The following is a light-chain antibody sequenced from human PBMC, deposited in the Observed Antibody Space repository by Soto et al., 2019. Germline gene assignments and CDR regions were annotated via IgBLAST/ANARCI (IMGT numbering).Light chain of an antibody. Sequence: QSVLTQPPSVSGAPGQRVTISCTGASSNIGAGYDVHWYQQLPGTAPKLLIYVNINRPSGVPDRFSASRSDSSASLAITGLQAEDEADYYCHCYDSSLRVLFGGGTKVTVL. CDR1: SSNIGAGYD. CDR3: HCYDSSLRVL. J-gene: IGLJ2*01. CDR2: VNI. V-gene: IGLV1-40*01.